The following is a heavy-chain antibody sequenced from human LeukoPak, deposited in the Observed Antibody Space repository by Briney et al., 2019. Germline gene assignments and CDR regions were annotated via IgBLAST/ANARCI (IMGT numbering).Heavy chain of an antibody. D-gene: IGHD6-13*01. CDR3: AKGDSSSWLFDY. CDR1: GFTFSSYA. V-gene: IGHV3-23*01. CDR2: ISGSGGTT. Sequence: GGSLRLSCAASGFTFSSYAMSWVRQAPGKGLEWFSGISGSGGTTYYADSVKGRFTISRDNSKNTLYLQMNSLRAEDTAVYYCAKGDSSSWLFDYWGQGTLVTVSS. J-gene: IGHJ4*02.